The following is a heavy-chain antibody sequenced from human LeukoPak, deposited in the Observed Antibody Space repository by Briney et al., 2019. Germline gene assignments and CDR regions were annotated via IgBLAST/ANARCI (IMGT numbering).Heavy chain of an antibody. D-gene: IGHD3-10*01. J-gene: IGHJ6*02. CDR1: GYSCTSYW. CDR2: IYPGDSDT. V-gene: IGHV5-51*01. Sequence: GGSLKISCKGSGYSCTSYWIGWVRQMPGKGLEWMGIIYPGDSDTRYSPSFQGQVTISADKSISTAYLQWSSLKASDTAMYYCARVEVVRGVSYYYYGMDVWGQGTTVTVSS. CDR3: ARVEVVRGVSYYYYGMDV.